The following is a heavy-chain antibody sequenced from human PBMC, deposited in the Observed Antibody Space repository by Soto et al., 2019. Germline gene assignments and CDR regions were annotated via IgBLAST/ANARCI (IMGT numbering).Heavy chain of an antibody. CDR3: SGASDSTWYNWLDP. Sequence: QVQLVQSGAEVKKPGSSVKVSCKAPGGNFSSNGIRWVRQAPGQGLELMGGIIPTFGTTNYAHKFRGRVTITEDESTGTAYMELSSLRSDDTAVYYCSGASDSTWYNWLDPWGQGTLVTVSS. CDR1: GGNFSSNG. V-gene: IGHV1-69*01. D-gene: IGHD5-18*01. J-gene: IGHJ5*02. CDR2: IIPTFGTT.